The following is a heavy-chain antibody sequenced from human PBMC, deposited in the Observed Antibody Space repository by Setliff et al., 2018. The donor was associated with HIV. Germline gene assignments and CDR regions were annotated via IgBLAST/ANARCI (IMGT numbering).Heavy chain of an antibody. Sequence: SETLSLTCTDSGGSITSGGFYWSWIRQYPQKGLEWIGYIYYSGGTYYNPSLKSRVTMSVDTSKNQFSLKLSSVTAADTAAYYCARGDAMTSLGAFDIWGQGTMVTVS. V-gene: IGHV4-31*03. J-gene: IGHJ3*02. CDR3: ARGDAMTSLGAFDI. CDR2: IYYSGGT. D-gene: IGHD2-2*01. CDR1: GGSITSGGFY.